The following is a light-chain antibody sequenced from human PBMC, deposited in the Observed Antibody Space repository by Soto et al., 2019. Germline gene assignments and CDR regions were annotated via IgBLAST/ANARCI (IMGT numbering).Light chain of an antibody. CDR1: RDDIGAYDY. CDR3: HSYTNTSAVV. V-gene: IGLV2-14*01. Sequence: QSVLTQPASVSGSPGQSITISCAGTRDDIGAYDYVSWYQQHPGNAPKLLVYEVTNRPSGVSDRFSGSKSGNTASLTISGLQAEDEADYYCHSYTNTSAVVFGGGPKVTVL. J-gene: IGLJ2*01. CDR2: EVT.